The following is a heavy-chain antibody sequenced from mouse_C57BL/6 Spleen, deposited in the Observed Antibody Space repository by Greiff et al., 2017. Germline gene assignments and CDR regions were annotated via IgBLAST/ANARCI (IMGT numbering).Heavy chain of an antibody. CDR3: TNDYDEGYAMDY. CDR1: GYTFTSYW. CDR2: IYPGNSDT. V-gene: IGHV1-5*01. Sequence: EVQGVESGTVLARPGASVKMSCKTSGYTFTSYWMHWVKQRPGQGLEWIGAIYPGNSDTSYNQKFKGKAKLTAVTSASTAYMELSSLTNEDSAVYYCTNDYDEGYAMDYWGQGTSVTVSS. J-gene: IGHJ4*01. D-gene: IGHD2-4*01.